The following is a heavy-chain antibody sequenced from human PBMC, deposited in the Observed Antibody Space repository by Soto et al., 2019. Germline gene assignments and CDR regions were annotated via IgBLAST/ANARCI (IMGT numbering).Heavy chain of an antibody. V-gene: IGHV4-59*01. CDR2: IYYSGST. CDR1: GGSIRSYC. J-gene: IGHJ6*02. D-gene: IGHD3-3*01. CDR3: ARGASRGGFWSGYSYYYYYGMDV. Sequence: PSETLSLTCTVSGGSIRSYCWTWIRQPPGEGLEWIGYIYYSGSTNYNPSLKSRVTISVDTSKNQFSLKLSSVTAADTAVYYCARGASRGGFWSGYSYYYYYGMDVWGQGTTVTVSS.